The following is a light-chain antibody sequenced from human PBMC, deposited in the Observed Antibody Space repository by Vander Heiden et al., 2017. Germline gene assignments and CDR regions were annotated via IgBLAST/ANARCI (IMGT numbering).Light chain of an antibody. CDR1: QSVSSY. CDR3: QQRSNWHC. V-gene: IGKV3-11*01. J-gene: IGKJ5*01. CDR2: DAS. Sequence: EIVLTQSPATLSLSPGERATLSCRASQSVSSYLAWYQQKPGQAPRLLIYDASNRANGIPDRFSGSGSGTDFTLTSSSLEPEDFAVYYWQQRSNWHCFGQGTRLEIK.